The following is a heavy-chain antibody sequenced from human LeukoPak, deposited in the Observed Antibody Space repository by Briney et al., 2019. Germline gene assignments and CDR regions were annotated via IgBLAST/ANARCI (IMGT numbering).Heavy chain of an antibody. V-gene: IGHV4-59*11. CDR2: IYCSGST. Sequence: SETLSLTCTVSGGSISSHYWSWIRQPPGKGLEWIGYIYCSGSTNYNPSLKSRVTISVDTSKNQFSLKLSSVTAADTAVYYCARVADDYSNLDYWGQGTLVTVSS. D-gene: IGHD4-11*01. J-gene: IGHJ4*02. CDR1: GGSISSHY. CDR3: ARVADDYSNLDY.